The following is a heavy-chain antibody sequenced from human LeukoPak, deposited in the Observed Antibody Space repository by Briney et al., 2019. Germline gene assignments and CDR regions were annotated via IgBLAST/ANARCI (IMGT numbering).Heavy chain of an antibody. Sequence: GESLKISCKGSGYSFTNYWISWVRQMPGKGLEFMGTIDPSDSYTNYSPSFQGHVTISTDKSISTAYLQWSSLKASDTAMYYCARQTSLTFPFDYWGQGTLVTVSS. CDR1: GYSFTNYW. V-gene: IGHV5-10-1*01. CDR2: IDPSDSYT. J-gene: IGHJ4*02. D-gene: IGHD3-9*01. CDR3: ARQTSLTFPFDY.